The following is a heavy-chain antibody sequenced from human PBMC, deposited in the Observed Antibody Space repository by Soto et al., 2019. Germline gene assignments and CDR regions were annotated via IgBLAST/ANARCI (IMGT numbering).Heavy chain of an antibody. Sequence: GGSLRLSCAASGFTFSTYAMSWVRQAPGRGLEWVSGISASGSATYYADTVKGRFTISRDNSWNTLHLQMISLRADVMSLFYCAIDDLLRYFDLGFDPWGQGTLVTVSS. J-gene: IGHJ5*02. CDR1: GFTFSTYA. D-gene: IGHD3-9*01. CDR2: ISASGSAT. V-gene: IGHV3-23*01. CDR3: AIDDLLRYFDLGFDP.